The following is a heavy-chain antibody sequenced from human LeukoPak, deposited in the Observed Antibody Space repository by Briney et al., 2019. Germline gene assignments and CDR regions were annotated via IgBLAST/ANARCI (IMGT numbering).Heavy chain of an antibody. Sequence: SETLSLTCTVSGGSINTYYWSWIRQAPGKGLEWIGFVSSSGSTYYNPSLKSRVTISVDTSKNQFSVKLKSVTPADTAVYYCARDVYYASGGYGMDVWGQGTTVTVSS. V-gene: IGHV4-59*01. J-gene: IGHJ6*02. D-gene: IGHD3-10*01. CDR2: VSSSGST. CDR3: ARDVYYASGGYGMDV. CDR1: GGSINTYY.